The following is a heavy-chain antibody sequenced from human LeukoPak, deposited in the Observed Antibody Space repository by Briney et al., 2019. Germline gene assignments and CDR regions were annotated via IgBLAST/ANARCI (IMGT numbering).Heavy chain of an antibody. Sequence: GASLKISCKGSGYSFTSYWIGWVRQMPGKGLEWMGIIYPGDSDTRYSPSFQGQVTISADKSISTAYLQWSSLKASDTAMYYCARLTKPGITGTHFDYWGQGTLVTVSS. CDR3: ARLTKPGITGTHFDY. V-gene: IGHV5-51*01. CDR2: IYPGDSDT. CDR1: GYSFTSYW. J-gene: IGHJ4*02. D-gene: IGHD1-20*01.